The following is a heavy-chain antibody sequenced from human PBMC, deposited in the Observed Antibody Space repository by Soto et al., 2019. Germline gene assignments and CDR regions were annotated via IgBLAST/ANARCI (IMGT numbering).Heavy chain of an antibody. V-gene: IGHV3-30-3*01. D-gene: IGHD4-17*01. Sequence: PGGSLRLSCAASGFTFSSYAMHWVRQAPGKGLEWVAVISYDGSNKYYADSVKGRFTISRDNSKNTLYLQMNSLRAEDTAVYYCARDSTYLDFDYGDYVGSFDPWGQGTLVTVSS. CDR3: ARDSTYLDFDYGDYVGSFDP. CDR2: ISYDGSNK. J-gene: IGHJ5*02. CDR1: GFTFSSYA.